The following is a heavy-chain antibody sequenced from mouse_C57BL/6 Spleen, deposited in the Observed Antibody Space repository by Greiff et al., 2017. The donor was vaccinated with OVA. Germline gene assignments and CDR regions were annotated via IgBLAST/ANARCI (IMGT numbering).Heavy chain of an antibody. Sequence: EVKLVESGGGLVKPGGSLKLSCAASGFTFSDYGMHWVRQAPEKGLEWVAYISSGSSTIYYADTVKGRFTISRDNAKNTLFLQMTSLRSEDTAMYYCARRTGYDGYYGGYFDYGGQGTNRTVSS. CDR2: ISSGSSTI. CDR3: ARRTGYDGYYGGYFDY. J-gene: IGHJ2*01. V-gene: IGHV5-17*01. CDR1: GFTFSDYG. D-gene: IGHD2-3*01.